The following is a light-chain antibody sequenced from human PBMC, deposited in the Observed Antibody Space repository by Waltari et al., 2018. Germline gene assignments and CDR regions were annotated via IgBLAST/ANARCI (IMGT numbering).Light chain of an antibody. CDR3: ETGGHGTWV. V-gene: IGLV4-69*01. J-gene: IGLJ3*02. CDR1: SGHITHV. CDR2: VNRDGRH. Sequence: QLVLTQSLSASASLGASVTLTCTLSSGHITHVIAWHQQQPGKGPRFLVKVNRDGRHRKGDDIPDRFSGSGSGPERYLTISSLQSEDEADYYCETGGHGTWVFGGGTKLTVL.